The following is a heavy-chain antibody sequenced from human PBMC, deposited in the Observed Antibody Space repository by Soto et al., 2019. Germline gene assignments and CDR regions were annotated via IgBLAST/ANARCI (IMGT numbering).Heavy chain of an antibody. J-gene: IGHJ4*02. CDR1: GFTFSSYA. D-gene: IGHD5-12*01. Sequence: GGSLRLSCAASGFTFSSYAMSWVRQAPGKGLEWVSAISGSGGSTYYADSVKGRFTISRDNSKNTLYLQMNSLRAEDTAVYYCAKDRWNIVVDETGYFDYWGQGTLVTVSS. CDR3: AKDRWNIVVDETGYFDY. CDR2: ISGSGGST. V-gene: IGHV3-23*01.